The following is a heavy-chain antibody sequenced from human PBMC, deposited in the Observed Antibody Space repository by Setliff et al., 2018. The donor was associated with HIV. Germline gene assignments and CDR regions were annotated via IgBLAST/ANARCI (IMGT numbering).Heavy chain of an antibody. Sequence: ASVKVSCKASGYTFTSYYMHWVRQAPGQGLEWMGIINPSGGSTSYAQKFQGRVTMTRDTSTSTVCMELSSLRSEDTAVYYCAREDCSGGSCYGSDYWGQGTLVTVSS. CDR2: INPSGGST. V-gene: IGHV1-46*01. CDR1: GYTFTSYY. J-gene: IGHJ4*02. D-gene: IGHD2-15*01. CDR3: AREDCSGGSCYGSDY.